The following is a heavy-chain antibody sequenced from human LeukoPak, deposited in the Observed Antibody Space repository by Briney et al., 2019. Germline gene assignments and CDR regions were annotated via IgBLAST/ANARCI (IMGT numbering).Heavy chain of an antibody. J-gene: IGHJ6*03. CDR3: ARDIFSSGWYEYHYMDV. V-gene: IGHV1-2*02. CDR2: INPNSGGT. CDR1: GYTFTGYY. D-gene: IGHD6-19*01. Sequence: ASVKVSFKASGYTFTGYYMHWVRQAPGQGLEWMGWINPNSGGTNYAQRRITMTRDTSISTAYMELRRLRSDDTAVYYCARDIFSSGWYEYHYMDVWGKGTTVTVSS.